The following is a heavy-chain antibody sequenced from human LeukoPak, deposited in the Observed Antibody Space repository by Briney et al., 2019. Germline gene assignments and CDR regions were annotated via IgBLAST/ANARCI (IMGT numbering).Heavy chain of an antibody. J-gene: IGHJ4*02. CDR3: AREGGYSGYALDY. CDR2: ISSSSSYI. Sequence: GGSLRLSCAASGFTFSSYSMNWVRQAPGKGLEWVSSISSSSSYIHYADSVKGRFTISRDNAKNSLYLQMNSLRAEDTAVYYCAREGGYSGYALDYWGQGTLVTVSS. V-gene: IGHV3-21*01. D-gene: IGHD5-12*01. CDR1: GFTFSSYS.